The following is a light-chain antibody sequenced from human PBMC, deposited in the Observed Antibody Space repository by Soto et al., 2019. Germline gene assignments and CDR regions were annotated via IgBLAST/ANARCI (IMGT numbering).Light chain of an antibody. Sequence: IVLTQSPGTLSLSPRERATLSCGASQSVSSSYLAWYQQKPGQAPRLLIYDASSRATGIPDRFSGGGSGTDFTLTISRLEPEDFVVYYCQQYNNWPQTFGQGTKVDIK. CDR1: QSVSSSY. CDR3: QQYNNWPQT. J-gene: IGKJ1*01. V-gene: IGKV3D-20*02. CDR2: DAS.